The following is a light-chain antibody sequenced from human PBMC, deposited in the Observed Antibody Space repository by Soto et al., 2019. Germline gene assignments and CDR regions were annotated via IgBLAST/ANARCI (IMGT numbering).Light chain of an antibody. CDR1: SSNIGAGYD. J-gene: IGLJ2*01. CDR3: QSYDSSLSGYVV. V-gene: IGLV1-40*01. Sequence: QPVLTQPPSVSGAPGQRVTISCTGSSSNIGAGYDVHWYQQLPGTAPKILIYNNNNRPSGVPDRFSGSKSGTSASLAITGLQSEDEADYYCQSYDSSLSGYVVFGGGTKLTVL. CDR2: NNN.